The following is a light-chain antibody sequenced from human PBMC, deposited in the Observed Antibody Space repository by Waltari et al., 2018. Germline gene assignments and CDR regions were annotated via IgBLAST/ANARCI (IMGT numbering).Light chain of an antibody. Sequence: EIVLTQSPATLSLSPGERANLSCRASQSISSYLAWYQQKPGHTPRLLIYDASNRATDIPARFSGSGSGTDFTLTISSLQPEDFAVYYCQQRSHWPPLTFGGGTKVEIK. V-gene: IGKV3-11*01. J-gene: IGKJ4*01. CDR3: QQRSHWPPLT. CDR2: DAS. CDR1: QSISSY.